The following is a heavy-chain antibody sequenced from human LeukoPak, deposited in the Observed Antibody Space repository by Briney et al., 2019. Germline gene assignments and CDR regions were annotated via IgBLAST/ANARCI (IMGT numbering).Heavy chain of an antibody. CDR2: ISPHTYTT. V-gene: IGHV1-18*01. CDR3: ARGQSLYY. D-gene: IGHD3-16*01. CDR1: GYTFNNFL. Sequence: ASVTVSCKASGYTFNNFLISWVRQAPGQGLEWVGWISPHTYTTRYATRVQGRVTMTTDTSTTTVYMELRSLRSDDTAVYFCARGQSLYYWGQGTPVTVSS. J-gene: IGHJ4*02.